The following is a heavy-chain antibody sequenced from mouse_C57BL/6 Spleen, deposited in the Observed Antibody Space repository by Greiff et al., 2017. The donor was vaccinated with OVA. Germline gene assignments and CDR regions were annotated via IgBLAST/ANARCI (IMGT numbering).Heavy chain of an antibody. CDR1: GYAFSSYW. Sequence: QVQLQHSGAELVKPGASVKISCKASGYAFSSYWMNWVKQRPGKGLEWIGQIYPGDGDTNYNGKFKGKATLTADKSSSTAYMQLSSLTSEDSAVYFCARNYGSPHWYFDVWGTGTTVTVSS. V-gene: IGHV1-80*01. CDR3: ARNYGSPHWYFDV. CDR2: IYPGDGDT. J-gene: IGHJ1*03. D-gene: IGHD1-1*01.